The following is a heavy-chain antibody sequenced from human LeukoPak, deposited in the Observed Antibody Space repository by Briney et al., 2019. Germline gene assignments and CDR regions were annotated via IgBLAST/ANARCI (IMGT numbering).Heavy chain of an antibody. CDR3: AKDMEKYSSSWYGDY. Sequence: GGSLRLSCAASGFTFSSYGMHWDRQAPGKGLEWVAFIRYDGSNKYYADSVKGRFTISRDNSKNTLYLQMNSLRAEDTAVYYCAKDMEKYSSSWYGDYWGQGTLVTVSS. CDR1: GFTFSSYG. CDR2: IRYDGSNK. V-gene: IGHV3-30*02. D-gene: IGHD6-13*01. J-gene: IGHJ4*02.